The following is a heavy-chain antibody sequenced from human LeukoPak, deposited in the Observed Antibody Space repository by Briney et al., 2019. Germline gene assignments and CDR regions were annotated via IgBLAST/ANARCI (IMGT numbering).Heavy chain of an antibody. J-gene: IGHJ4*02. D-gene: IGHD6-19*01. CDR1: GYSISSGYY. CDR3: ARHRGKQWLVLDY. V-gene: IGHV4-38-2*01. CDR2: IYHSGST. Sequence: SETLSLTCAVSGYSISSGYYWGWIRQPPGKGLEWIGSIYHSGSTYYNPSLKSRVTISVDTSKNQFSLKLSPVTAADTAVYYCARHRGKQWLVLDYWGQGTLVTVSS.